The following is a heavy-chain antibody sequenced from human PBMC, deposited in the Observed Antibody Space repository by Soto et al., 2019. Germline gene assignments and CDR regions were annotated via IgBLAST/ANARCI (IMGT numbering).Heavy chain of an antibody. CDR3: ARDENWGYGWIDP. CDR2: IYHSGIA. CDR1: GGSISSYY. Sequence: PSETLSLTCTVSGGSISSYYWSWIRQPPGKGLEWIGYIYHSGIAYYNPSLKSRLKMSVDTSKNQFSLNLTSVTAADTAVYYCARDENWGYGWIDPWSPGTLVTVSS. J-gene: IGHJ5*02. V-gene: IGHV4-59*06. D-gene: IGHD7-27*01.